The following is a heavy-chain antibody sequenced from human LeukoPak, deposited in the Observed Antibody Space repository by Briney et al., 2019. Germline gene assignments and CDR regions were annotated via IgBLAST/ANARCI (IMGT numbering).Heavy chain of an antibody. CDR1: GFTFSSYA. Sequence: AGGSLRLSCAASGFTFSSYAMHWVRQAPGKGLEWVAVISYDGSNKYYADSVKGRFTISRDNSKNTLYLQMNSLRAEDTAVYYCARDLEGYCSGGSCYAFDYWGQGTLVTVSS. D-gene: IGHD2-15*01. CDR3: ARDLEGYCSGGSCYAFDY. J-gene: IGHJ4*02. V-gene: IGHV3-30-3*01. CDR2: ISYDGSNK.